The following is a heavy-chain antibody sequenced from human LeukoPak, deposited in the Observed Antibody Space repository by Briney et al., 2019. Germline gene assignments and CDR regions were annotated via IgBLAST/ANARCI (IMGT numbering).Heavy chain of an antibody. V-gene: IGHV4-59*01. CDR2: IYYSGST. D-gene: IGHD3-22*01. CDR1: GGSISSYY. Sequence: PAETLSLTCTVSGGSISSYYWSWIRQPPGKGLEWIGNIYYSGSTKYNPSLKSRVTTSVDTSKNQFSLKLSSVTAADTAVYYCARASYYDGWFDPWGQGTLVTVSA. J-gene: IGHJ5*02. CDR3: ARASYYDGWFDP.